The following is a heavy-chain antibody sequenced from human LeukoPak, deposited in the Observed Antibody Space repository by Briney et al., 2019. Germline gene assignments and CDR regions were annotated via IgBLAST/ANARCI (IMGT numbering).Heavy chain of an antibody. J-gene: IGHJ4*02. V-gene: IGHV1-69*13. CDR3: AKDKGSSGWYGPQDY. D-gene: IGHD6-19*01. CDR2: IIPIFGTA. Sequence: GASVKVSCKASGGTFSSYAISWVRQAPGQGLEWMGGIIPIFGTANYAQKFQGRVTITADESTSTAYMELSSLRSEDTAVYYCAKDKGSSGWYGPQDYWGQGTLVTVSS. CDR1: GGTFSSYA.